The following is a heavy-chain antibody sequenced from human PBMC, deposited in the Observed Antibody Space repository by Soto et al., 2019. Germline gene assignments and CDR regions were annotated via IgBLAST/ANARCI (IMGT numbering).Heavy chain of an antibody. CDR2: IYYLGST. V-gene: IGHV4-59*01. CDR1: GGSMSEYF. CDR3: ARDGYDGSGSPYPAY. D-gene: IGHD3-10*01. Sequence: SETLSLTCSVSGGSMSEYFWSWIRQSPGKGLEWIGYIYYLGSTDYNPSLKSRVTISVDTSKRQFSLRLTSVSAADTAVYYCARDGYDGSGSPYPAYWGPGTQVTVSS. J-gene: IGHJ4*02.